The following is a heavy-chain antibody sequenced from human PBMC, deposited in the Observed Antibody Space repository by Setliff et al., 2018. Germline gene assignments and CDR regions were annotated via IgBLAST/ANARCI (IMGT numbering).Heavy chain of an antibody. V-gene: IGHV1-46*01. CDR3: ARVPDFDWSQVDY. D-gene: IGHD3-9*01. J-gene: IGHJ4*02. CDR2: INPSSGRT. Sequence: ASVKVSCKASGYTFTSHYMHWVRQAPGLGLEWMGTINPSSGRTSYAQKFQGRVTMTRDTSTSTAYMELRSLRSDDTAVYYCARVPDFDWSQVDYWGQGTLVTVSS. CDR1: GYTFTSHY.